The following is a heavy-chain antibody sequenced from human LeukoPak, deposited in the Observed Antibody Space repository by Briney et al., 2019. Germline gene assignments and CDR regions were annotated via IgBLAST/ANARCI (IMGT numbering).Heavy chain of an antibody. CDR1: GFTFSSYA. CDR3: ATPRAYDYVWGSYPGYYFDY. D-gene: IGHD3-16*01. V-gene: IGHV3-23*01. Sequence: PGGSLRLSCAASGFTFSSYAMSWVRQAPGKGLKWVSAIGGSGGSTYYADSVKGRFTISRDNSKNTLYLQMNSLRAEDTAVYYCATPRAYDYVWGSYPGYYFDYWGQGTLVTVSS. J-gene: IGHJ4*02. CDR2: IGGSGGST.